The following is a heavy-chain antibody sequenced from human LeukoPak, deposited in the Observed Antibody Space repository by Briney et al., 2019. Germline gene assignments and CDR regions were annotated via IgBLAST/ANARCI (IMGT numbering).Heavy chain of an antibody. Sequence: SETLSLTCTVSGGSISSYYWSWIRQPPGKGLEWIGYIYYSGSTNYNPSLKSRVTISVDTSKNQFSLKLSSVTAADTAVYYCAREGVYGYSYYMDVWGKGTTVTVSS. D-gene: IGHD4-17*01. V-gene: IGHV4-59*01. CDR1: GGSISSYY. CDR3: AREGVYGYSYYMDV. CDR2: IYYSGST. J-gene: IGHJ6*03.